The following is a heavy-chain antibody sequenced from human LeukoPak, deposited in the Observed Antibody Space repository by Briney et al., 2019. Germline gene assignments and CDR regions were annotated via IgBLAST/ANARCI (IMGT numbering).Heavy chain of an antibody. J-gene: IGHJ5*02. CDR1: GGTFSSYA. CDR2: IIPIFGTA. V-gene: IGHV1-69*13. CDR3: ARFSVVAANNWFDP. D-gene: IGHD2-15*01. Sequence: GASVKVSCKASGGTFSSYAISWVRQAPGHRLEWMGGIIPIFGTANYAQKFQGRVTITADESTSTAYMELSSLRSEDTAVYYCARFSVVAANNWFDPWGQGTLVTVSS.